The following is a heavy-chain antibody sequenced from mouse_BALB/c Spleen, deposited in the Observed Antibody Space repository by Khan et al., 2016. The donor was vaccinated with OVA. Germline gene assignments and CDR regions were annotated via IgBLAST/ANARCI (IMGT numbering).Heavy chain of an antibody. CDR1: GYTFTNYG. D-gene: IGHD1-1*01. CDR3: ARGRRWAMDY. J-gene: IGHJ4*01. V-gene: IGHV9-3-1*01. Sequence: QIQLVQSGPDLKKPGETVKISCKASGYTFTNYGINWVKQAPGKGLKWMGWIYTYTGEPTYADDFKGRFAFSLETSASPAYLQTNNLKNEDTATYCCARGRRWAMDYWGQGTSVTVSS. CDR2: IYTYTGEP.